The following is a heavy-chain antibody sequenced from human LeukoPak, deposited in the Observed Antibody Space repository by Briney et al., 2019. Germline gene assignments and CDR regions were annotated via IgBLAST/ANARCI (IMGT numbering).Heavy chain of an antibody. V-gene: IGHV1-69*13. Sequence: SVKVSCKASGGTFSSYAISWVRQAPGQGLEWMGGIIPIFGTANYAQKFQGRVTITADESTSTAYMELSSLRSEDTAVYYCATIAQRYNWKTGGFDPWGQGTLVTVSS. CDR3: ATIAQRYNWKTGGFDP. CDR2: IIPIFGTA. J-gene: IGHJ5*02. CDR1: GGTFSSYA. D-gene: IGHD1-20*01.